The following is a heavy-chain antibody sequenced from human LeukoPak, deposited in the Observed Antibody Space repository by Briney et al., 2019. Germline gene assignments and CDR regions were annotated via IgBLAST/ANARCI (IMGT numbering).Heavy chain of an antibody. J-gene: IGHJ5*02. CDR1: GGSIRSGGYY. V-gene: IGHV4-31*03. CDR2: IYYSGST. D-gene: IGHD1-26*01. CDR3: ARDYRYLNWFDP. Sequence: PSETLSLTCTVSGGSIRSGGYYWSWIRQHPGKGLEWIGYIYYSGSTYYNPSLKSRVTISVDTSKNQFSLKLSSVTAADTAVYYCARDYRYLNWFDPWGQGTLVTVSS.